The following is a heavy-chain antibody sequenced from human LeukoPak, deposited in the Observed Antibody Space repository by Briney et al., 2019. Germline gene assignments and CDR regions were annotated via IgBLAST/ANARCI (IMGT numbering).Heavy chain of an antibody. CDR2: INPNSGGT. D-gene: IGHD3-22*01. CDR1: GYTFTAYY. CDR3: ARRCDTSSYYTYYFDY. Sequence: ASVKVSCKASGYTFTAYYIHWVRQAPGQGLEWMGWINPNSGGTNYAQKFQGRVTMTRDTSISTAYMELSRLRSDDTAVYFCARRCDTSSYYTYYFDYWGQGTLVTVSS. J-gene: IGHJ4*02. V-gene: IGHV1-2*02.